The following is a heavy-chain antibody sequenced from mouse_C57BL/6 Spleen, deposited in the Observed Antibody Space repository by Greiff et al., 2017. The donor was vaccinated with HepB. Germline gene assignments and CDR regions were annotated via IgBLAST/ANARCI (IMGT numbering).Heavy chain of an antibody. CDR1: GYTFTSYG. V-gene: IGHV1-81*01. J-gene: IGHJ3*01. CDR2: IYPRSGNT. CDR3: APSYSNYASFAY. Sequence: QVQLQQSGAELARPGASVKLSCKASGYTFTSYGISWVKQRTGQGLEWIGEIYPRSGNTYYNEKFKGKATLTADKSSSTAYMELRSLTSEDSAVYFCAPSYSNYASFAYWGQGTLVTVSA. D-gene: IGHD2-5*01.